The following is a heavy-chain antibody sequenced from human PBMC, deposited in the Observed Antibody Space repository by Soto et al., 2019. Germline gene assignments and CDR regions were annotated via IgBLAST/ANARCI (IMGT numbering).Heavy chain of an antibody. J-gene: IGHJ4*02. D-gene: IGHD4-4*01. Sequence: PVGSLRLSCAASGFTFSSYAMSWVRQAPGKGLEWVSAISGSGGSTYYADSVKGRFTISRDNSKNTLYLQMNSLRAEDTAVYYCAKVEKVTSEFDYWGQGTLVTVSS. CDR1: GFTFSSYA. CDR3: AKVEKVTSEFDY. V-gene: IGHV3-23*01. CDR2: ISGSGGST.